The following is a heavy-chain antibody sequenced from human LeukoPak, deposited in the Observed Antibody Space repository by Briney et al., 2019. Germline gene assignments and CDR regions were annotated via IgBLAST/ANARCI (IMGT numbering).Heavy chain of an antibody. CDR2: INAGNGNT. Sequence: ASVKVSCKASGYTFTSYAMHWVRQAPGQRLEWMGWINAGNGNTKYSQKFQGRVTITRGTSASTAYMELSSLRSEDTAVYYCARDEYSGYETYNWFDPWGQGTLVTVSS. CDR1: GYTFTSYA. CDR3: ARDEYSGYETYNWFDP. V-gene: IGHV1-3*01. J-gene: IGHJ5*02. D-gene: IGHD5-12*01.